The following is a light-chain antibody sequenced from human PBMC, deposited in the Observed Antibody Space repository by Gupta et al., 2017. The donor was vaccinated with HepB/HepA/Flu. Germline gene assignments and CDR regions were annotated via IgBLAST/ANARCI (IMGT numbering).Light chain of an antibody. V-gene: IGKV1-5*03. Sequence: DIQMTQSPSTLSASVGDRVTITCRASQSISNWLAWYQQKPGKAPKLLISRASNLESGVPSRFSGSGSETEFSLTISSLRPDDFASYYCQQYYLYPTFGQGTKVEIK. CDR2: RAS. CDR1: QSISNW. J-gene: IGKJ1*01. CDR3: QQYYLYPT.